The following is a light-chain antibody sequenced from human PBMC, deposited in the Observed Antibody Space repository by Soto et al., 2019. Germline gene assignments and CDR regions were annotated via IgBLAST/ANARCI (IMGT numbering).Light chain of an antibody. Sequence: DVVMTQTPLSLPVAPAQPPSISSKPSQRLLHITGETFLFWYLQKPGQSPQLLIYEVSTRVSGVPDRFSGSGSGTDFTLEISRVETDDVGIYYCMQSTQLPPTFGQGTRLEIK. CDR3: MQSTQLPPT. V-gene: IGKV2D-29*02. CDR2: EVS. CDR1: QRLLHITGETF. J-gene: IGKJ5*01.